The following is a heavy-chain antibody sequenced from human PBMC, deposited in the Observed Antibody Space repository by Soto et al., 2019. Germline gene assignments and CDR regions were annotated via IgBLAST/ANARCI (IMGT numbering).Heavy chain of an antibody. D-gene: IGHD2-2*01. CDR1: GFTFSSYA. V-gene: IGHV3-23*01. CDR2: ISGSGGST. J-gene: IGHJ6*02. Sequence: GGSLRLSCAASGFTFSSYAMSWVRQAPGKGLEWVSAISGSGGSTYYADSVKGRFTISRDNSKNTLYPQMNSLRAEDTAVYYCAKEEDCSTTSCVGYYYYYGMDVWGQGTTVTVSS. CDR3: AKEEDCSTTSCVGYYYYYGMDV.